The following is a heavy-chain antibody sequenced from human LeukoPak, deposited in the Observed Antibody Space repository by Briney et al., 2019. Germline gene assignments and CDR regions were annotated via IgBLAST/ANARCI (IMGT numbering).Heavy chain of an antibody. CDR2: IYHSGST. D-gene: IGHD3-10*01. Sequence: SETLSLTCAVSGYSISSGYYWGWIRQPPGKGLEWIGSIYHSGSTYYNPSLRSRVTISVDTSKNQFSLKLSSVTAADTAVYYCARVSDLWFGGFYYFDYRGQGTLVTVSS. V-gene: IGHV4-38-2*01. CDR1: GYSISSGYY. J-gene: IGHJ4*02. CDR3: ARVSDLWFGGFYYFDY.